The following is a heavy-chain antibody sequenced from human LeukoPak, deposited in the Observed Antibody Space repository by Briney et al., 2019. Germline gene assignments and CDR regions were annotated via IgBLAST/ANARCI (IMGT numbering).Heavy chain of an antibody. CDR3: AKHRSWYTSRSELDP. Sequence: GRSLRLSCAASGFTFSSYGMHWVRQAPGKGLEWVAVISYDGSNKYYADSVKGRFTISRDNSKNTLYLQMNSLRAEDTAVYYCAKHRSWYTSRSELDPWGQGTLVTVSS. CDR1: GFTFSSYG. CDR2: ISYDGSNK. J-gene: IGHJ5*02. D-gene: IGHD6-13*01. V-gene: IGHV3-30*18.